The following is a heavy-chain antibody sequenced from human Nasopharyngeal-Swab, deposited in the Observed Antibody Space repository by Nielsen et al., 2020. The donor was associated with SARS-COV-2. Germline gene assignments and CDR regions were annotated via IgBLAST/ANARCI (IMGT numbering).Heavy chain of an antibody. V-gene: IGHV3-23*01. CDR1: GFTFSTYA. J-gene: IGHJ1*01. Sequence: GGSLRLSCAASGFTFSTYAMSWVRQAPGKGPEWVSGISGSGDNTYYADSVKGRFTISRDNSKNTLELHMNSLRAEDTAVYYCAKGVPGIAAAGTGYFQHWGQGTLVTVSS. CDR2: ISGSGDNT. CDR3: AKGVPGIAAAGTGYFQH. D-gene: IGHD6-13*01.